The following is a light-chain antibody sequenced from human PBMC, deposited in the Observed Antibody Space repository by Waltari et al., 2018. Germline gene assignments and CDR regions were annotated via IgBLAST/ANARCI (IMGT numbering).Light chain of an antibody. CDR3: HQYNSYSPLT. V-gene: IGKV1-5*03. Sequence: DIQMTQSPSTLSASVGDRVTITCRASQTIDNNLAWYQQKPGKAPKVLIDKTSTLETGVPARFSGSGSGTEFTLSISSLQPDDFATYYCHQYNSYSPLTFGGGTKVDIK. J-gene: IGKJ4*01. CDR1: QTIDNN. CDR2: KTS.